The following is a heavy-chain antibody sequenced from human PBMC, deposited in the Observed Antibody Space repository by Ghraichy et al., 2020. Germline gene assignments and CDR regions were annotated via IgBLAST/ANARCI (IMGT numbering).Heavy chain of an antibody. CDR2: ISSSSSTI. CDR3: ARDGITIFGVVIMDYFQH. J-gene: IGHJ1*01. Sequence: LSLTCAASGFTFSSYSMNWVRQAPGKGLEWVSYISSSSSTIYYADSVKGRFTISRDNAKNSLYLQMNSLRDEDTAVYYCARDGITIFGVVIMDYFQHWGQGTLVTVSS. CDR1: GFTFSSYS. D-gene: IGHD3-3*01. V-gene: IGHV3-48*02.